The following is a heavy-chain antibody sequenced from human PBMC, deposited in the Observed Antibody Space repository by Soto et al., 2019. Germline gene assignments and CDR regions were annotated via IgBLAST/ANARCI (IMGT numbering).Heavy chain of an antibody. CDR3: ARDEEISVAAAGFDY. V-gene: IGHV3-21*01. D-gene: IGHD6-13*01. J-gene: IGHJ4*02. CDR1: GFTFSCYS. Sequence: PGGSLRLSCAASGFTFSCYSMNWVRQAPGKGLEWVSSISSSSSYIYYADSVKGRFTISRDNAKNSLYLQMNSLRAEDTAVYYCARDEEISVAAAGFDYWGQGTLVPSPQ. CDR2: ISSSSSYI.